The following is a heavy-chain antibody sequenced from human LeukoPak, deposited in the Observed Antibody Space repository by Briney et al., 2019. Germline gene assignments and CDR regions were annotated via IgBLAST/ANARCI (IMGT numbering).Heavy chain of an antibody. CDR2: INPKRGGT. Sequence: ASVKVSFKASGYTFTGYYMHWVRQAPGQGLEWMGWINPKRGGTKYAHKFQGRVTMTRDTSISTVYMEMSRLRSDDTGVYYCARGEGEVPTASWGQGTLVTVSS. J-gene: IGHJ5*02. D-gene: IGHD3-16*01. CDR1: GYTFTGYY. CDR3: ARGEGEVPTAS. V-gene: IGHV1-2*02.